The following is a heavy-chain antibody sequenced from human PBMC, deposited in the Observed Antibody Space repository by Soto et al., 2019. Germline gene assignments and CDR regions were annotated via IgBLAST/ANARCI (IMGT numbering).Heavy chain of an antibody. CDR3: ARGNSKELLWLAAGGGFDY. D-gene: IGHD6-19*01. J-gene: IGHJ4*02. CDR2: IWYDGSNK. V-gene: IGHV3-33*01. Sequence: GGSLRLSCAASGFTFSSYGMHWVRQAPGKGLEWVAVIWYDGSNKYYADSVKGRFTISRDNSKNTLYLQMNSLRAEDTAVYYCARGNSKELLWLAAGGGFDYWGQGTLVTVSS. CDR1: GFTFSSYG.